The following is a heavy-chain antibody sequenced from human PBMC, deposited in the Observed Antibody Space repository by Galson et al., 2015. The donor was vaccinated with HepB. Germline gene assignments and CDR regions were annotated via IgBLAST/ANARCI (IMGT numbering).Heavy chain of an antibody. CDR3: ASPIFYYYGSGRGDV. Sequence: SLRLSCAASGFTFSSYAMSWVRQAPGKGLEWVSAISGSGGSTYYADYVKGRFTISRDNSKNTLYLQMNSLRAEDTAVYYCASPIFYYYGSGRGDVWGKGTTVTVSS. CDR1: GFTFSSYA. J-gene: IGHJ6*04. D-gene: IGHD3-10*01. CDR2: ISGSGGST. V-gene: IGHV3-23*01.